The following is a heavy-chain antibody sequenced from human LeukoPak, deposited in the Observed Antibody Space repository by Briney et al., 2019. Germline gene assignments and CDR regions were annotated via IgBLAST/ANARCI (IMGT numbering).Heavy chain of an antibody. Sequence: GGSLRLSCAASGFTFSSYWMSWVRQAPGKGLEWVASIKQDGSEKYYVDSVKGRFTISRDNAKNSLYLQMNSLRAEDTAVYYCALGYDILTGYYWGQGTLVTVSS. CDR1: GFTFSSYW. J-gene: IGHJ4*02. CDR2: IKQDGSEK. D-gene: IGHD3-9*01. V-gene: IGHV3-7*01. CDR3: ALGYDILTGYY.